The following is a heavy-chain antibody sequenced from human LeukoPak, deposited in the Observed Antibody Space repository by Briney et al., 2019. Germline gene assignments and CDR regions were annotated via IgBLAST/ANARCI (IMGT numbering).Heavy chain of an antibody. J-gene: IGHJ6*03. Sequence: PGGSLSLSCAASGFTFSSFSMNWVRQAPGKGLEWVSSISSSSSYIYYADSVKGRFTISRDNAKNSLYLQMNSLRAEDTAVYYCAREGGYSYGSQGYYYYIQLWGKGTTVTVSS. V-gene: IGHV3-21*01. CDR2: ISSSSSYI. CDR3: AREGGYSYGSQGYYYYIQL. D-gene: IGHD5-18*01. CDR1: GFTFSSFS.